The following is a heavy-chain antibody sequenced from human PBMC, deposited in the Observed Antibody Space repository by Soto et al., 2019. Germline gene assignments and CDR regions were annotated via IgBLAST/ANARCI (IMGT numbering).Heavy chain of an antibody. J-gene: IGHJ5*02. Sequence: ASVKVSCKASGYTFTSYGISWVRQAPGQGLEWMGWISAYNGNTNYAQKLQGRVTMTTDTSTSTAYMELRSLRSDDTAVYYCARGGRDIGKGVYNWFDPWGQGTLVTVSS. CDR2: ISAYNGNT. CDR1: GYTFTSYG. V-gene: IGHV1-18*01. CDR3: ARGGRDIGKGVYNWFDP. D-gene: IGHD3-9*01.